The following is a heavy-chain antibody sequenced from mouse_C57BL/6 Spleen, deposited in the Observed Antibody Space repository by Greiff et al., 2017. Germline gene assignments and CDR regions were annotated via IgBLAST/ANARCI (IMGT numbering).Heavy chain of an antibody. V-gene: IGHV1-64*01. J-gene: IGHJ4*01. CDR3: ARTDDEDDVSAMGD. CDR2: IPPNSGST. D-gene: IGHD2-12*01. CDR1: GYTFTSYW. Sequence: QVQLQQPGAELVKPGASVKFSCKASGYTFTSYWMYWVQQRPGQGLEWIGMIPPNSGSTNYNEKLKSQATMTVDKSSSTAYMQLSSLTSEASAVYYCARTDDEDDVSAMGDWGQGTSVTVSA.